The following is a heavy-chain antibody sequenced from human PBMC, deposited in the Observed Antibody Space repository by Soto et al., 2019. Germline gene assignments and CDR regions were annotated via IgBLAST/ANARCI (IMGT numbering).Heavy chain of an antibody. CDR2: ISSSSSPI. Sequence: GGSLRLSCAASGFTFSSYSMNWVRQAPGKGLEWVSSISSSSSPIYYADSVKGRFTISRDNAKNSLYLQMNSLRAEDTAVCYCARCGLVGAIDFWGKGTLVTVSS. V-gene: IGHV3-21*01. CDR1: GFTFSSYS. D-gene: IGHD1-26*01. J-gene: IGHJ4*03. CDR3: ARCGLVGAIDF.